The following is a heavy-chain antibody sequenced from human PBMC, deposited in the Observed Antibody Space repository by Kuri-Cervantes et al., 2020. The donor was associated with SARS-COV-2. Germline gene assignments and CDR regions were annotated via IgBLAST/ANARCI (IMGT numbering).Heavy chain of an antibody. CDR3: AKNQYYDFWSGLYFDS. D-gene: IGHD3-3*01. CDR2: ISGSGGGT. Sequence: GESLKISCAASGFTFSSYAMSWVRQAPGKGLEWVSGISGSGGGTDYADSVQGRFTISRDNSKNTLYLEMNGLGGEDTAVYFCAKNQYYDFWSGLYFDSWGQGTLVTVSS. CDR1: GFTFSSYA. V-gene: IGHV3-23*01. J-gene: IGHJ4*02.